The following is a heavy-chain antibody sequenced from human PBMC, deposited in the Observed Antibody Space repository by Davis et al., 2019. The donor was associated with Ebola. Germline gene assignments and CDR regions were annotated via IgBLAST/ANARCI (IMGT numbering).Heavy chain of an antibody. CDR1: GYTFTSYG. Sequence: ASVKVSCKASGYTFTSYGISWVRQAPGQGLEWMGWISAYNGNTNYAQKLQGRVTMTTDTSTSTAYMELRSLRSDDTAVYYCARALGSWGIRYYYGMDVWGQGTTVTVSS. CDR2: ISAYNGNT. D-gene: IGHD6-13*01. J-gene: IGHJ6*02. CDR3: ARALGSWGIRYYYGMDV. V-gene: IGHV1-18*01.